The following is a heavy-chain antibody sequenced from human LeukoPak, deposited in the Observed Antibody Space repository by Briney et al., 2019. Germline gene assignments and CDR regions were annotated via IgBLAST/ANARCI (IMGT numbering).Heavy chain of an antibody. D-gene: IGHD3-10*01. CDR3: AKEPSRGGFDY. J-gene: IGHJ4*02. Sequence: PGGSLRLSCAASGFSFGNYWMKWVRQDPVKGLEWVANINEDGSEKYYVDSVRGRFTISRDNAKNSLYLQMNSLRTEDTAIYYCAKEPSRGGFDYWGQGTLVTVSS. V-gene: IGHV3-7*01. CDR2: INEDGSEK. CDR1: GFSFGNYW.